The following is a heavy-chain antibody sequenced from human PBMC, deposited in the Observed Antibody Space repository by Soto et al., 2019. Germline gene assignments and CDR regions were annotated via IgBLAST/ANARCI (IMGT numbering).Heavy chain of an antibody. CDR2: IYSGGYT. J-gene: IGHJ4*02. Sequence: EVQLVESGGGLIQPGGSLRLSCAVSGFTVSNNYMSWVRQAPGKGLEGVSVIYSGGYTAYGDSVKGRFTISRDNSKNTLYLQMKGRGPGATAGYYWGPRPGGGGYWGQGTLVTVSS. D-gene: IGHD3-10*01. CDR3: GPRPGGGGY. V-gene: IGHV3-53*01. CDR1: GFTVSNNY.